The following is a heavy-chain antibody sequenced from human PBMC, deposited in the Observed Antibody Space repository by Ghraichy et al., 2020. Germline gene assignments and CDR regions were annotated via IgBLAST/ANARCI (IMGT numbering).Heavy chain of an antibody. CDR1: GFTVGNVV. V-gene: IGHV3-49*03. CDR3: SVIRSSSGSFDYYYMDV. CDR2: IRSQVHGGTT. J-gene: IGHJ6*03. Sequence: GGSLRLSCSASGFTVGNVVLIWFRQAPGKGLEWVGVIRSQVHGGTTDDGASVKDRFTISRDDYKNIAYLQMNDLETEDTGVYYCSVIRSSSGSFDYYYMDVWGQGTTVTVSS. D-gene: IGHD3-10*01.